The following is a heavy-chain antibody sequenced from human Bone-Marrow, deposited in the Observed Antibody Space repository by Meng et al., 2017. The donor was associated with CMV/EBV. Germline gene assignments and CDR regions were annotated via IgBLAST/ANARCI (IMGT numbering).Heavy chain of an antibody. Sequence: GESLKISCAASGFTFSSYAMSWVRQAPGKGLEWVSAISGSGGSTYYADSVKGRFTISRDNSKNTLYLQMNSLRAEDTAVYYCAKGTPIVVVPATVGGFDYWGHGTLVTVSS. CDR1: GFTFSSYA. J-gene: IGHJ4*01. D-gene: IGHD2-2*01. V-gene: IGHV3-23*01. CDR3: AKGTPIVVVPATVGGFDY. CDR2: ISGSGGST.